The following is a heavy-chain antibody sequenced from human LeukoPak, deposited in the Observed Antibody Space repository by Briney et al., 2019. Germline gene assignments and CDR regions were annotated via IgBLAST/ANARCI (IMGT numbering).Heavy chain of an antibody. CDR2: ISGSGGST. D-gene: IGHD3-22*01. V-gene: IGHV3-23*01. J-gene: IGHJ4*02. Sequence: PGGSLRLSCAASGFTFSSYAMSWVRQAPGKGLEWVSAISGSGGSTYYADSVKGRFTISRDNSKNTLYLQMNSLRAEDTAVYYCAKDYYYDSSGYSFVYWGQGTLVTVSS. CDR1: GFTFSSYA. CDR3: AKDYYYDSSGYSFVY.